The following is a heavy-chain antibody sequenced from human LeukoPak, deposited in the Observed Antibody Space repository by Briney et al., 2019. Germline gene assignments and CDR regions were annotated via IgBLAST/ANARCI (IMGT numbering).Heavy chain of an antibody. CDR3: AKHESLIAFDI. Sequence: PSETLSLTCTVSGGSISSSSHYWGWIRQPPGKGLEWIASIHYSGGSNYNPSLKSRVTIFVDTSKNQVSLKVRSVTAADTAVYYCAKHESLIAFDIWGQGTMVTVSS. CDR2: IHYSGGS. CDR1: GGSISSSSHY. J-gene: IGHJ3*02. V-gene: IGHV4-39*01.